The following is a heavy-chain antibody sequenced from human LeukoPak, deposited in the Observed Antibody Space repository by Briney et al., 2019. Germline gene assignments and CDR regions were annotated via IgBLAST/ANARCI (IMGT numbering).Heavy chain of an antibody. CDR3: AKGRRLGELSFVY. J-gene: IGHJ4*02. CDR2: ISYDGSNK. CDR1: GFTFSSYG. D-gene: IGHD3-16*02. V-gene: IGHV3-30*18. Sequence: GGSLRLSCAASGFTFSSYGVHWVRQAPGKGLEWVAVISYDGSNKYCADSVKGRFTISRDNSKNTLYLQMNSLRAEDTAVYYCAKGRRLGELSFVYWGQGTLVTVSS.